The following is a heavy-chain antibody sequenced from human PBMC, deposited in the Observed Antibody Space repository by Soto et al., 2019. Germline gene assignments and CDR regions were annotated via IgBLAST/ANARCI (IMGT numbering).Heavy chain of an antibody. CDR1: GFTSDAHG. V-gene: IGHV3-9*02. J-gene: IGHJ4*02. D-gene: IGHD3-16*01. CDR3: VKDVEAGGAAY. CDR2: IIWITDIR. Sequence: EVQLVESGGGLVQPGRSLRLSCEASGFTSDAHGMHWVRQAPGKGLEWVSGIIWITDIRGYAESVRGRFTISRDNAKRTLYLQMNSLRAEDTALYYCVKDVEAGGAAYWGQGTQVTVSS.